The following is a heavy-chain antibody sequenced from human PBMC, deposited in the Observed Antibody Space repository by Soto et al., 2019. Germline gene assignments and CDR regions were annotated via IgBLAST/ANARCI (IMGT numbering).Heavy chain of an antibody. D-gene: IGHD6-6*01. V-gene: IGHV4-59*01. CDR2: IYYRGIT. CDR3: TTRPSSVDWFDP. J-gene: IGHJ5*02. CDR1: GGSISGYY. Sequence: SETLSLTCSGSGGSISGYYWTCIRQPPGKGLEWIGNIYYRGITNYSPFLKSRVTISIDTSKNQFSLQLTSVTAADTAIYYCTTRPSSVDWFDPWGQGTLVTAPQ.